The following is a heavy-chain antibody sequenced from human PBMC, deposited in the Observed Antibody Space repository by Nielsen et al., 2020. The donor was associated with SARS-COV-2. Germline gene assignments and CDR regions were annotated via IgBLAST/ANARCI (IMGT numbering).Heavy chain of an antibody. Sequence: SVKVSCKASGGTFRSYAISWVRQAPGQGLEWMGGFIPIFGSPNYPQKFLGRVTITADRSTSTAYLELSSLRSEDTAVYYCARTRGDILTDFTYWGQGTLVTVSS. CDR1: GGTFRSYA. CDR2: FIPIFGSP. J-gene: IGHJ4*02. V-gene: IGHV1-69*06. D-gene: IGHD3-9*01. CDR3: ARTRGDILTDFTY.